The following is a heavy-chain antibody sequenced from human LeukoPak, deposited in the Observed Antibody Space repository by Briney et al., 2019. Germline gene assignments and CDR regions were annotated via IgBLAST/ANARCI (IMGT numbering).Heavy chain of an antibody. CDR1: EFEPTYFW. J-gene: IGHJ6*04. D-gene: IGHD3-16*02. Sequence: GGSLRLSCVALEFEPTYFWVTWVRRAPGKGLEWVANINPDGSESFYLDSVRGRFTISRDNAKKSLYLQMNRLRAEDTAVYYCATFVGTVSGSYTVPGGLLVWGKGTTVSVSS. CDR3: ATFVGTVSGSYTVPGGLLV. CDR2: INPDGSES. V-gene: IGHV3-7*01.